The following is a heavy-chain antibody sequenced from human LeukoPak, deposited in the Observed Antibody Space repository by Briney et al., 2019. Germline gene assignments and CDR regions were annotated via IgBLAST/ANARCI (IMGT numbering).Heavy chain of an antibody. Sequence: GGSLRLSCAASGFTFSTYSMNWVRQAPGKGLEWVSYISSNTSTVYYADSVKGRFTISRDNAKNSLYLQMNSLRDEDTAVYYCARDGPYYYDSSGSYFDYWGQGTLVTVSS. CDR2: ISSNTSTV. CDR3: ARDGPYYYDSSGSYFDY. D-gene: IGHD3-22*01. V-gene: IGHV3-48*02. CDR1: GFTFSTYS. J-gene: IGHJ4*02.